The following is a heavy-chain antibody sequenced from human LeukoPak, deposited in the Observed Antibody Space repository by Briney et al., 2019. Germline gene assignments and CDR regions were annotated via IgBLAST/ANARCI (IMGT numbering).Heavy chain of an antibody. Sequence: SVKVSCKASGGTFSSYAISWVRQAPGQGLEWMGGIIPIFGTANYAQKFQGRVTITTDESTSTAYMELSSLRSEDTAVYYCARDAPDAAMPHDAFDIWGQGTMVTVSS. CDR1: GGTFSSYA. J-gene: IGHJ3*02. CDR3: ARDAPDAAMPHDAFDI. CDR2: IIPIFGTA. V-gene: IGHV1-69*05. D-gene: IGHD5-18*01.